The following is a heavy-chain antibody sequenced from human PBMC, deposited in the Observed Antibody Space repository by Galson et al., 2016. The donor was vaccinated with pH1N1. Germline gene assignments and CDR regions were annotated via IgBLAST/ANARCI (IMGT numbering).Heavy chain of an antibody. CDR1: GYTFNTYA. CDR3: ARGFYDGSGSFWPWDY. D-gene: IGHD3-10*01. V-gene: IGHV7-4-1*02. Sequence: SVKVSCKASGYTFNTYALNWVRQAPGQGLGWMGWINTDTGNPTYAPGFTGRFVFSLDTSVSTAYLQITSLKAEDTAVYYCARGFYDGSGSFWPWDYWGQGTLVTFSS. J-gene: IGHJ4*02. CDR2: INTDTGNP.